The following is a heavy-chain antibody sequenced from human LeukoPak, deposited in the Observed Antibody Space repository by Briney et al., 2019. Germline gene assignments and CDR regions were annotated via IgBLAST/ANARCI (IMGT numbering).Heavy chain of an antibody. D-gene: IGHD4-17*01. CDR3: AKELYNYGDYGAEGLDV. Sequence: GGSLRLSCAASGFIFGNYGMHWVRQAPGKGLEWVALISYDGSSEYYAGSVKGRFTISRDNSKITVCLQMNSLKAEDTAVYYCAKELYNYGDYGAEGLDVGGQGTTVTVS. CDR2: ISYDGSSE. V-gene: IGHV3-30*18. CDR1: GFIFGNYG. J-gene: IGHJ6*02.